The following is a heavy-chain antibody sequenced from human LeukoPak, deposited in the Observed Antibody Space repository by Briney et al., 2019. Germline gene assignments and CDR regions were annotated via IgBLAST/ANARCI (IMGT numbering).Heavy chain of an antibody. D-gene: IGHD2-15*01. V-gene: IGHV3-49*04. Sequence: GRSLRLSCTASGFTFGNFPITWVRQAPGKGLEWVGYIRAKDYGGTTEYAAAVKGRFTISRDDSKAIAYLQMNSLQTEDTGVYYCTRGSGRFEYWSQGTLVTVSS. CDR2: IRAKDYGGTT. CDR3: TRGSGRFEY. J-gene: IGHJ4*02. CDR1: GFTFGNFP.